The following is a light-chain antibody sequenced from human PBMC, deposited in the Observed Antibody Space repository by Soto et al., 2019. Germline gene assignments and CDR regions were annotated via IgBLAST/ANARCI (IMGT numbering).Light chain of an antibody. V-gene: IGLV1-40*01. J-gene: IGLJ3*02. CDR2: GNN. Sequence: QPVLTQPPSVSGAPGQRVTISCAGSSSNIGALYDVHWYQQLPGTAPKLLIYGNNNRPSGVPDRFSGSKSGTSASLAITGLQADDEADYYCQSYDSSLSGWVFGGGTKVTVL. CDR1: SSNIGALYD. CDR3: QSYDSSLSGWV.